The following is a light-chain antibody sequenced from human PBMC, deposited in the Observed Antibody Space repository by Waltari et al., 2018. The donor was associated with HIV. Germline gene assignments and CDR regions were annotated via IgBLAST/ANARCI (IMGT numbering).Light chain of an antibody. CDR1: SSNIGSSY. Sequence: QSVLPQPPSASGTPGQRVTISCSGSSSNIGSSYVYWYQQIPGTAPKLLMYRNNQRPSGFPDRFSGSTSGTSASLAISGLRSEDEADYYCATCDDSLSCLWVFGGGTKLTVL. CDR2: RNN. CDR3: ATCDDSLSCLWV. J-gene: IGLJ3*02. V-gene: IGLV1-47*01.